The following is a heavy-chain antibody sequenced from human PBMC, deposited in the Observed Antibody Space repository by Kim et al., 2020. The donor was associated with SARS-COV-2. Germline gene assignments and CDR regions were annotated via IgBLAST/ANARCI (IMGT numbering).Heavy chain of an antibody. V-gene: IGHV1-18*01. D-gene: IGHD3-16*01. J-gene: IGHJ6*03. CDR3: AREGFGPGYYYYMDV. CDR2: ISAYNGNT. Sequence: ASVKVSCKASGYTFTSYGISWVRQAPGQGLEWMGWISAYNGNTNYAQKLQGRVTMTTDTSTSTAYMELRSLRSDDTAVYYCAREGFGPGYYYYMDVWGKGTTVTVSS. CDR1: GYTFTSYG.